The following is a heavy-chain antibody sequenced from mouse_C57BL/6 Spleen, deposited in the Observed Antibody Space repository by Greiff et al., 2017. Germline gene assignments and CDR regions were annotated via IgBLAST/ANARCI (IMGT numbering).Heavy chain of an antibody. J-gene: IGHJ4*01. CDR3: AKNAGEDYYAMDY. CDR1: GFSLTSYG. V-gene: IGHV2-5*01. CDR2: IWRGGST. Sequence: VKLVESGPGLVQPSQSLSITCTASGFSLTSYGVHWVRQSPGKGLEWLGVIWRGGSTDYNAAFMSRLSITKDNSKSQVFFKMNSLQADDTAIYYCAKNAGEDYYAMDYWGQGASVTVSS.